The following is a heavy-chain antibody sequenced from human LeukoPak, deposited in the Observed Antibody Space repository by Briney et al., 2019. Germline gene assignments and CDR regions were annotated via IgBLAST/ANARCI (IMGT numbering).Heavy chain of an antibody. J-gene: IGHJ3*02. D-gene: IGHD3-22*01. CDR3: ARAPFYFDSSGYSMDAFDI. CDR2: TTPIFGSA. Sequence: ASVKVSCKASGGTFSNHAVSWVRQAPGQGLEWMGGTTPIFGSANYAQKFQGRVTIATDESTSTAYMELSSLRSEDTAVYYCARAPFYFDSSGYSMDAFDIWSQGTMVTVSS. V-gene: IGHV1-69*05. CDR1: GGTFSNHA.